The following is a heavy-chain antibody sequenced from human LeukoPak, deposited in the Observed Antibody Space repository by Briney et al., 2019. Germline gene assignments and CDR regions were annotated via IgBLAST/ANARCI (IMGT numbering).Heavy chain of an antibody. CDR2: INHSGST. CDR1: GGSFSGYY. Sequence: TSETLSLTCAVYGGSFSGYYWNWIRQPPGKGLEWIGEINHSGSTNYNPSLKSRVTISVDTSKNQFSLRLSSVTAADTAVYYCARGFLRGYSRGYFDLWGRGTLSLSPQ. J-gene: IGHJ2*01. V-gene: IGHV4-34*01. CDR3: ARGFLRGYSRGYFDL. D-gene: IGHD5-18*01.